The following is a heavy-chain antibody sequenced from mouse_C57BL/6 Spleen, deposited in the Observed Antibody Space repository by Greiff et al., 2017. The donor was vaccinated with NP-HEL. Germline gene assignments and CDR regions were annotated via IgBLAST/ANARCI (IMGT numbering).Heavy chain of an antibody. CDR1: GYTFTSYG. J-gene: IGHJ4*01. V-gene: IGHV1-81*01. CDR2: IYPRSGNT. CDR3: ADGYEYDAMDC. Sequence: QVQLQQSGAELARPGASVKLSCKASGYTFTSYGISWVKQRTGQGLEWIGEIYPRSGNTYYPEKFKGKATMTADNASSTAYMELRSLTSEDSAVYFCADGYEYDAMDCWGQGTSVTVYS. D-gene: IGHD1-2*01.